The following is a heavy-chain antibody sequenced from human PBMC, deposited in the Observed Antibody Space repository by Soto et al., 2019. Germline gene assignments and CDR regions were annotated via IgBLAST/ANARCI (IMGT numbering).Heavy chain of an antibody. Sequence: GGSLRLSCAASGFTFSSYAMSWVRQAPGKGLEWVSAISGSGGSTYYADSVKGRFTIPRDNSKNTLYLQMNSLRAEDTAVYYCAKNLYCSSTSCYAIYYYYYYMDVWGKGTTVTVSS. V-gene: IGHV3-23*01. CDR2: ISGSGGST. J-gene: IGHJ6*03. D-gene: IGHD2-2*01. CDR1: GFTFSSYA. CDR3: AKNLYCSSTSCYAIYYYYYYMDV.